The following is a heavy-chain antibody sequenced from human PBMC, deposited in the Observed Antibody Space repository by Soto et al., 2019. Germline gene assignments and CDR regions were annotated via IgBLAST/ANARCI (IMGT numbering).Heavy chain of an antibody. V-gene: IGHV1-18*01. J-gene: IGHJ6*02. CDR3: ARVSDPRKTYMDV. CDR2: ISAYNGNT. Sequence: GASVKVSCKASGFTFTRYGISWVRQAPGQGLEWMGWISAYNGNTNYAQKLQGRVTMTTDTSTSTAYMELRSLRSDDTAVYYCARVSDPRKTYMDVWGQGTTVTVSS. CDR1: GFTFTRYG.